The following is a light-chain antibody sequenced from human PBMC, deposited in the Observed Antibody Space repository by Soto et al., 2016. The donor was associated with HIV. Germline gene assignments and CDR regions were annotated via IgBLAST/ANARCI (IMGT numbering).Light chain of an antibody. CDR1: QDITNN. Sequence: GDRVTITCQASQDITNNLNWYQQRPGKAPKLLIFDASTLETGVSSRFSGRGSGTHFTFTISSLQPEDLATYYCQQYDNVPYTFGQGTKLEI. V-gene: IGKV1-33*01. CDR3: QQYDNVPYT. J-gene: IGKJ2*01. CDR2: DAS.